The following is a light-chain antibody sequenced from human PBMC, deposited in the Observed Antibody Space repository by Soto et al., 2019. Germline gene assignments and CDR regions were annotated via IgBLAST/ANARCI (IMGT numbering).Light chain of an antibody. J-gene: IGLJ3*02. Sequence: QSVLTQPPSVSAAPRQRVTISCSGSSSNIGNNAVNWYQQVPGKAPKLLIHFDDRVASGISDRFSGSKSGTSASLAISGLQSEDEADYYCAAWDDSLSGPVFGGGTKVTVL. CDR1: SSNIGNNA. V-gene: IGLV1-36*01. CDR3: AAWDDSLSGPV. CDR2: FDD.